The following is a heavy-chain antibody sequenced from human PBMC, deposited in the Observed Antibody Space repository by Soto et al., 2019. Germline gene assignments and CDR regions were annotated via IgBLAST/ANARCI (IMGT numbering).Heavy chain of an antibody. D-gene: IGHD3-3*01. CDR1: GFTFSSYS. CDR2: ISSSSSTI. J-gene: IGHJ6*02. V-gene: IGHV3-48*02. Sequence: EVQLVESGGGLVQPGGSLRLSCAASGFTFSSYSMNWVRQAPGKGLEWVSYISSSSSTIYYAESVKGRFTISRDNDKNSLYLQMNRLRDEDTAVYYCARAGFDFWSGFNYYGMDVWGQGTTVTVSS. CDR3: ARAGFDFWSGFNYYGMDV.